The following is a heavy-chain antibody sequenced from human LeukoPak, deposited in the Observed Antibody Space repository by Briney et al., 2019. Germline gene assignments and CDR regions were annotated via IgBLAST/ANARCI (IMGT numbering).Heavy chain of an antibody. Sequence: SETLSLICTVSGGSISSYYWSWIRQPPGKGLEWIGYIYYSGSTNYNPSLKSRVTISVDTSKNQFSLKLSSVTAADTAVYYCARGYGYNRQRGYYYGMDVWGQGTTVTVSS. V-gene: IGHV4-59*01. J-gene: IGHJ6*02. D-gene: IGHD6-25*01. CDR2: IYYSGST. CDR1: GGSISSYY. CDR3: ARGYGYNRQRGYYYGMDV.